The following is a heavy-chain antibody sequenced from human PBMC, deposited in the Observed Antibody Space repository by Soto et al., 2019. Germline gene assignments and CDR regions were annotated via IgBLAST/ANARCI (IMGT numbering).Heavy chain of an antibody. CDR3: AKDVFQYGSGSYDY. CDR1: GFTFSSYA. V-gene: IGHV3-23*01. CDR2: ISGSGGST. J-gene: IGHJ4*02. D-gene: IGHD3-10*01. Sequence: GGSLRLSCAASGFTFSSYAMSWVRQAPGKGLEWVSAISGSGGSTYYADSVKGRFTISRDNSKNTLYPQMNSLRAEDTAVYYCAKDVFQYGSGSYDYWGQGTLVTVSS.